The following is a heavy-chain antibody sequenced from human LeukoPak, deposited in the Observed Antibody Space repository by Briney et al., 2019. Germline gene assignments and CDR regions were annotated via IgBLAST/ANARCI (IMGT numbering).Heavy chain of an antibody. CDR1: GGTFSSYA. CDR2: IIPIFGTA. CDR3: ARDTGYSSGWRET. J-gene: IGHJ5*02. D-gene: IGHD6-19*01. Sequence: SVKVSCKASGGTFSSYAISWVRQAPGQGLERMGGIIPIFGTANYAQKFQGRVTITADESTSTAYMELSSLRSEDTAVYYCARDTGYSSGWRETWGQGTLVTVSS. V-gene: IGHV1-69*13.